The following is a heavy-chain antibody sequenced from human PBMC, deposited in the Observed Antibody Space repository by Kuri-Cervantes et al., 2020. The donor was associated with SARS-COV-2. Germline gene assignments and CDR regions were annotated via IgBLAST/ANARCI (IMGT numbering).Heavy chain of an antibody. CDR1: GFTFSSYA. Sequence: GGSLRLSCAASGFTFSSYAMSWVRQAPGKGLEWVSAISGSGGSTYYADSVKGRFTISRDNSKNTLYLQMNSLRAEDTAVYYCTTDNLDPRYSKRLDYWGQGTLVTVSS. D-gene: IGHD2-15*01. CDR2: ISGSGGST. J-gene: IGHJ4*02. CDR3: TTDNLDPRYSKRLDY. V-gene: IGHV3-23*01.